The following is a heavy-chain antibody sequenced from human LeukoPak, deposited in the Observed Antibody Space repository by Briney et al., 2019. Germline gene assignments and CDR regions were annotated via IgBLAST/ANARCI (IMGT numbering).Heavy chain of an antibody. V-gene: IGHV3-48*03. J-gene: IGHJ6*04. Sequence: GGSLRLSCAASGFTFSSYEMNWVRQAPGKGLEWVSYISSSGSTIYYADSVKGRFTISRDNAENSLYLQMNSLRAEDTAVYYCARQYCSGGSCYSSYYYYGMDVWGKGTTVTVSS. CDR1: GFTFSSYE. D-gene: IGHD2-15*01. CDR3: ARQYCSGGSCYSSYYYYGMDV. CDR2: ISSSGSTI.